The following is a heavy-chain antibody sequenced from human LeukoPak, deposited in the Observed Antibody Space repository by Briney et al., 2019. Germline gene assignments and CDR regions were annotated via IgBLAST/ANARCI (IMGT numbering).Heavy chain of an antibody. Sequence: PGGSLRLSCAASGFTFSSYAMSWVRQAPGKGLEWVSAISGSGGSTYYADSVKGRFTISRDNSKNTPYLQMNSLRAEDTAVYYCAKELSTLYYYDSSGYYPATFDYWGQGTLVTVSS. CDR3: AKELSTLYYYDSSGYYPATFDY. V-gene: IGHV3-23*01. CDR1: GFTFSSYA. CDR2: ISGSGGST. J-gene: IGHJ4*02. D-gene: IGHD3-22*01.